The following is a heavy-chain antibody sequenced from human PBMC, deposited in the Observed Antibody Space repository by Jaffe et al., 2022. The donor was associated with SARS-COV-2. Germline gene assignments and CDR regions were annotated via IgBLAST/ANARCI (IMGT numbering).Heavy chain of an antibody. CDR2: ISYDGSNK. Sequence: QVQLVESGGGVVQPGRSLRLSCAASGFTFSSYAMHWVRQAPGKGLEWVAVISYDGSNKYYADSVKGRFTISRDNSKNTLYLQMNSLRAEDTAVYYCAREKIWFGTISDAFDIWGQGTMVTVSS. V-gene: IGHV3-30-3*01. D-gene: IGHD3-10*01. J-gene: IGHJ3*02. CDR1: GFTFSSYA. CDR3: AREKIWFGTISDAFDI.